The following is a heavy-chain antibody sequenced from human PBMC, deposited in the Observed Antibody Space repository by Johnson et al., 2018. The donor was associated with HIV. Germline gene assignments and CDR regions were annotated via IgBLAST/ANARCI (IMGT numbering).Heavy chain of an antibody. Sequence: QVQLVESGGGVVQPGRSLRLSCAASGFTFSSYAMHWVRQAPGKGLEWVAVISYDGSNKYYADSVKGRFTISRDNSKNTLYLQMNSLRAEDTAVYYCARDKGLGYTFGSPRDGFDIWGQGTMVTVSS. D-gene: IGHD3-3*01. CDR2: ISYDGSNK. V-gene: IGHV3-30*04. CDR1: GFTFSSYA. CDR3: ARDKGLGYTFGSPRDGFDI. J-gene: IGHJ3*02.